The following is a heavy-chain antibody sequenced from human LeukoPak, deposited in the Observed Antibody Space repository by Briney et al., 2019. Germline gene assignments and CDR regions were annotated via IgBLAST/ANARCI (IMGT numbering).Heavy chain of an antibody. Sequence: PSETLSLTCTVSGGSISYYYWSWIRQSPGKGLEWIGYIYYSGTTNYNPPPKSRVTISVDTSKNQFSLQLRSVTAADTAVYYCAREDPQTTVPEGMDVWGQGTTVTVSS. CDR1: GGSISYYY. D-gene: IGHD4-17*01. J-gene: IGHJ6*02. CDR2: IYYSGTT. V-gene: IGHV4-59*01. CDR3: AREDPQTTVPEGMDV.